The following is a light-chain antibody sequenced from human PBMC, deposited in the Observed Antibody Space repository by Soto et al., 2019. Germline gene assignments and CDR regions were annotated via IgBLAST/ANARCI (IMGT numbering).Light chain of an antibody. CDR3: QHSYTFPVT. CDR2: AAS. Sequence: DIQMTQSPSSLSASVGARVTITCRASQSISSYLNWYQQKPGKAPKLLIYAASSLQSGVPSRFSGSGSGTDFTLTISSLQPEDFATYYCQHSYTFPVTFGQGTRLEIK. J-gene: IGKJ5*01. V-gene: IGKV1-39*01. CDR1: QSISSY.